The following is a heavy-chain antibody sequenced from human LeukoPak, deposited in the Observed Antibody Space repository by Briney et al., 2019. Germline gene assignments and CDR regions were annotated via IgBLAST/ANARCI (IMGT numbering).Heavy chain of an antibody. CDR2: ISSSSSDI. CDR1: GFTFSSNS. D-gene: IGHD6-19*01. Sequence: GGSLRLSCAASGFTFSSNSMNWVRQAPGKGLEWVSSISSSSSDIYYADSVKGRFTISRDNSKNTLYLQMNSLRAEDTALYYCARDLYQWYFDYWGRGTLVTVSS. J-gene: IGHJ4*02. CDR3: ARDLYQWYFDY. V-gene: IGHV3-21*04.